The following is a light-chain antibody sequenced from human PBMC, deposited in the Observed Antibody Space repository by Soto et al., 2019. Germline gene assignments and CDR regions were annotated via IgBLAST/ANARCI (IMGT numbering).Light chain of an antibody. CDR3: SVWDESLNGWRV. J-gene: IGLJ1*01. CDR2: AND. CDR1: SSNIVNNI. Sequence: QSVLTQPPSASGNPGQTVTISCYGSSSNIVNNIVTWYQQLPGTAPRLLIYANDQRPSGVPDRFSGSQSGTSASLAISGLQSEDAGDYFCSVWDESLNGWRVFGTGTKVTV. V-gene: IGLV1-44*01.